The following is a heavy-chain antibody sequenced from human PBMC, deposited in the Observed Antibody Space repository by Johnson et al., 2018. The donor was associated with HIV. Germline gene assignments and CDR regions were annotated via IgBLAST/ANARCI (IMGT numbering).Heavy chain of an antibody. CDR2: ITPDGSEI. Sequence: VVSGGGVVQPGRSLRLSCAASGFTFSSYALHCVRQAPGQGLERVANITPDGSEIYYADSVKGRFTIPRDNSKNTLYLQMNSLRAEDTAVYYCARECRLGPIAHAFDIWGQGTMVTVSS. CDR3: ARECRLGPIAHAFDI. V-gene: IGHV3-30*01. J-gene: IGHJ3*02. D-gene: IGHD2-21*01. CDR1: GFTFSSYA.